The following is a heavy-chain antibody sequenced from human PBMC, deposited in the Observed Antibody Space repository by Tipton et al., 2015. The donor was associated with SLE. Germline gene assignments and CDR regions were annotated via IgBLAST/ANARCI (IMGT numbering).Heavy chain of an antibody. D-gene: IGHD1-14*01. J-gene: IGHJ2*01. CDR1: GGSFSGYY. Sequence: TLSLTCAVYGGSFSGYYWNWIRQPPGKGLEWIEEINHSGSTNYNPSLKSRVTISLDTSKNQFSLKLSSVTAADTAVYYCARRREGGCPRYWHFDLWGRGTPVTVSS. CDR3: ARRREGGCPRYWHFDL. CDR2: INHSGST. V-gene: IGHV4-34*01.